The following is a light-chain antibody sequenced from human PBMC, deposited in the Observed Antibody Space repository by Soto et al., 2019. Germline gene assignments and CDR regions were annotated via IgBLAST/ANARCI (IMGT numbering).Light chain of an antibody. CDR3: QQYGASPWT. J-gene: IGKJ1*01. V-gene: IGKV3-20*01. CDR1: QSVSSSH. CDR2: DTS. Sequence: EVELTQSPGTLSLSPGERATLSCRASQSVSSSHLAWYQQKRGQAPRLLIYDTSTRATGIPDRFSGSGSGTDFTLTISRLEPEDFAVYHGQQYGASPWTFGQGTKVEGK.